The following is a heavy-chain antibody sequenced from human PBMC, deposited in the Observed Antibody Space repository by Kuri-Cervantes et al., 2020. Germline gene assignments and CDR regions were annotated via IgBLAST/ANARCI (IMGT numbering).Heavy chain of an antibody. Sequence: SGPTLVAPTVTPTLTSTGSGCSLSNARMGVSWNRPPPGKTLEWLAHIFSNDDKSYSTSLKSRLTISNDTSKSQVVLTMTNVDPVDTATYSCARIQGDSSGYQPPYFYYYMDVWGKGTTVTVSS. D-gene: IGHD3-22*01. CDR2: IFSNDDK. CDR1: GCSLSNARMG. V-gene: IGHV2-26*01. J-gene: IGHJ6*03. CDR3: ARIQGDSSGYQPPYFYYYMDV.